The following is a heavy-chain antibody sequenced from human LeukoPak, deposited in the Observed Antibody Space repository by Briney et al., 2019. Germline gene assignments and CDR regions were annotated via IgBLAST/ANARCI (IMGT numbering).Heavy chain of an antibody. J-gene: IGHJ4*02. CDR2: IYTSGST. D-gene: IGHD1-26*01. V-gene: IGHV4-61*02. CDR3: ARDRPSWGAVPGYYFDY. CDR1: GGSISSGGYY. Sequence: PSQTLSLTCTVSGGSISSGGYYWSWIRQPAGKGLEWIGRIYTSGSTNYNPSLKSRVTISVDTSKNQFSLKLSSVTAADTAVYYCARDRPSWGAVPGYYFDYWGQGTLVTVSS.